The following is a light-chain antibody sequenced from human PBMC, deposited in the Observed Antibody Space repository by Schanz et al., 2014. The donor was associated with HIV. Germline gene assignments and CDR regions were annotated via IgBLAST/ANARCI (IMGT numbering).Light chain of an antibody. J-gene: IGKJ1*01. CDR1: QSVSTN. Sequence: ETVMTQSPATLSVSPGERASLSCRASQSVSTNLAWYQQKPGQAPRLLIYGVSTRATGIPARFSGSGSGTEFTLTISSLQSDDIATYYCQFYGSYSPWTFGQGTKVEIK. V-gene: IGKV3-15*01. CDR2: GVS. CDR3: QFYGSYSPWT.